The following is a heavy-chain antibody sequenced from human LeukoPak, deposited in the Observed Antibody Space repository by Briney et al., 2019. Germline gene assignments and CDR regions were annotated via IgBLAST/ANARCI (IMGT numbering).Heavy chain of an antibody. CDR2: ISYSGAT. CDR3: ARDGFYYHYYMDV. J-gene: IGHJ6*03. V-gene: IGHV4-39*07. Sequence: TSETLSLTCTLPGGTVTSSTYFWGWIRQPPGKGLEWIGSISYSGATYYNPSLKSRVSMSVHTSKNQFSLKLSSVTAADTAVYYCARDGFYYHYYMDVWGEGTTVTVSS. CDR1: GGTVTSSTYF. D-gene: IGHD1-14*01.